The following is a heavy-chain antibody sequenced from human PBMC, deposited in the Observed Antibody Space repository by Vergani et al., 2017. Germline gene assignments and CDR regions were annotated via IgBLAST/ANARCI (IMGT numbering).Heavy chain of an antibody. CDR2: IYYSGST. V-gene: IGHV4-39*01. D-gene: IGHD3-9*01. J-gene: IGHJ5*02. CDR3: ARHASSYYILTCYYPNNWFDP. CDR1: GGSISSSSYY. Sequence: QLQLQESGPGLVKPSETLSLTCTVSGGSISSSSYYWGWIRQPPGKGLEWIGSIYYSGSTYYNPSLKSRVTISVDTSKNQLSLKLSSVTAADTAVYYCARHASSYYILTCYYPNNWFDPWGQGTLVTVSS.